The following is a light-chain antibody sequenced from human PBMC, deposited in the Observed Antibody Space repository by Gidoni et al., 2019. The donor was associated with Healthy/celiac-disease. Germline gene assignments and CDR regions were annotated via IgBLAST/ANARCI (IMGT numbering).Light chain of an antibody. J-gene: IGKJ5*01. Sequence: VMTQSPLALPVTPGEPASISCRSSQSLLHSNGYDYLDRYLQKPGQSPQLLIYLGSNRASGVPDRFSGSGSGTDFTLKISRVEAEDVGIYYCMQALQTPITFGQGTRLDIK. CDR3: MQALQTPIT. V-gene: IGKV2-28*01. CDR1: QSLLHSNGYDY. CDR2: LGS.